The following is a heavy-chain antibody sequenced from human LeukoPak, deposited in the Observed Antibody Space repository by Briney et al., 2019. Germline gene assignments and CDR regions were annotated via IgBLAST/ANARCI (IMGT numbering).Heavy chain of an antibody. J-gene: IGHJ5*02. CDR1: GFTFSTYG. D-gene: IGHD3-3*01. CDR2: ISYDGSNK. V-gene: IGHV3-30*03. CDR3: ARVGGSGYDFWSGYSNRNWFDP. Sequence: GGSLRLSCAASGFTFSTYGTHWVRQAPGQGLEWVAVISYDGSNKYYADSVKGRFTISRDNSKNTLYLQMNSLRAEDTAVYYCARVGGSGYDFWSGYSNRNWFDPWGQGTLVTVSS.